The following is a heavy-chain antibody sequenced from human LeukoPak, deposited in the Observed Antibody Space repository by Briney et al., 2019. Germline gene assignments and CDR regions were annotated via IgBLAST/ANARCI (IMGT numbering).Heavy chain of an antibody. D-gene: IGHD3-22*01. CDR1: GFTFSSYD. Sequence: GGSLRLSCAASGFTFSSYDMHWVRQATGKGLEWVSAIGTAGDTYYPGSVKGRFTISGENAKNSLYLQMNSLRAGDTAVYYCARAARGYYYDSSGSWYFDLWGRGTLVTVSS. CDR2: IGTAGDT. CDR3: ARAARGYYYDSSGSWYFDL. J-gene: IGHJ2*01. V-gene: IGHV3-13*01.